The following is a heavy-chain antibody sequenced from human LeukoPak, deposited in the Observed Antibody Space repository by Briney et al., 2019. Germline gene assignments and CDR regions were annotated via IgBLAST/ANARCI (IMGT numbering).Heavy chain of an antibody. CDR1: GFTFSDYA. J-gene: IGHJ3*01. CDR3: AKDGIGNANDAFDF. V-gene: IGHV3-30-3*01. Sequence: GGSLRLSCAASGFTFSDYAMHWVRQAPGKGLEWVAVLSYGGTNKYYADSVKGRFTISRDNSKNTMFLQMNSLRAEDTAVYHCAKDGIGNANDAFDFWGQGTMVTVSS. D-gene: IGHD4-23*01. CDR2: LSYGGTNK.